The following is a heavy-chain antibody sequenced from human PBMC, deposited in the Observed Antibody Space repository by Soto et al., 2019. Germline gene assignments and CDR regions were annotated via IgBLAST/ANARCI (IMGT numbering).Heavy chain of an antibody. D-gene: IGHD4-17*01. Sequence: QVQLQESGPGLVKPSQTLSLTCTVSGGSISSGGYYWSWIRQHPGKGLEWIGYIYYSGSTYYKPSLKSRVTILIATSKNHFSLKLSSVTAADTAVYYCARGWKDYGDYYYYGMGVLGQGTTVTVSS. CDR2: IYYSGST. J-gene: IGHJ6*02. V-gene: IGHV4-31*03. CDR3: ARGWKDYGDYYYYGMGV. CDR1: GGSISSGGYY.